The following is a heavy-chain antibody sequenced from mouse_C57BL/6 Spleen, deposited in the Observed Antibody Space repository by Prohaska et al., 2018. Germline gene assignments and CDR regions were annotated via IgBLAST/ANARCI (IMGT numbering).Heavy chain of an antibody. J-gene: IGHJ1*03. CDR1: GYAFSSYW. Sequence: QVQLQQSGAELVKPGASVKISCKASGYAFSSYWMNWVKQRPGKGLEWIGRIYPGDGDTNYNGKFKGKATLTADKSSSTAYMQLSSLTSEDSAVYCCARENPNWDWYFDVWGTGTTVTVSS. D-gene: IGHD4-1*01. CDR2: IYPGDGDT. V-gene: IGHV1-82*01. CDR3: ARENPNWDWYFDV.